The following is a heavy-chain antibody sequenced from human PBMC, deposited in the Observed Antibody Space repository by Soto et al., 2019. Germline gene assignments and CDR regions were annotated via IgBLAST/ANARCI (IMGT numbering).Heavy chain of an antibody. D-gene: IGHD2-2*01. V-gene: IGHV4-4*07. CDR1: GGSISSYY. CDR2: IYTSGST. J-gene: IGHJ6*02. CDR3: ARDSPEGYEVVPAGHYYYGMDV. Sequence: TLSLTCTVSGGSISSYYWSWIRQPAGKGLEWIGRIYTSGSTNYSPSLKSRVTMSVDTSKNQFSLKLSSVTAADTAVYYCARDSPEGYEVVPAGHYYYGMDVWGQGTTVTVSS.